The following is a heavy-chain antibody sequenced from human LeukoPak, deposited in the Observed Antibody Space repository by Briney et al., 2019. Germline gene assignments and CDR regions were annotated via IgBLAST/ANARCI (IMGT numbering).Heavy chain of an antibody. V-gene: IGHV4-39*07. CDR3: ARRSIVVVPAARPFDY. D-gene: IGHD2-2*01. CDR1: GGSISSSSYY. J-gene: IGHJ4*02. Sequence: SETLSLTCTVSGGSISSSSYYWGWIRQPPGKGLEWIGSIYYSGSTYYNPSLKSRVTISVDTSKNQFSLKLSSVTAADTAVYYCARRSIVVVPAARPFDYWGQGALVTVSS. CDR2: IYYSGST.